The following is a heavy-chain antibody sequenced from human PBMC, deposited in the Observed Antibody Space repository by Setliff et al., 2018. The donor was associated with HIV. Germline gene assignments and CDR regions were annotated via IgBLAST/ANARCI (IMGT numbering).Heavy chain of an antibody. D-gene: IGHD2-21*01. CDR1: GFTFNNYW. V-gene: IGHV3-7*01. CDR3: VRDLARVIAH. CDR2: IKEDGTTK. Sequence: GGSLRLSCAASGFTFNNYWMDWVRQAPGKGLEWVANIKEDGTTKNYVDLVKGRFTISRDNAENSLYLQMNSLRAEDTAVYYCVRDLARVIAHWGQGTLVTVSS. J-gene: IGHJ4*02.